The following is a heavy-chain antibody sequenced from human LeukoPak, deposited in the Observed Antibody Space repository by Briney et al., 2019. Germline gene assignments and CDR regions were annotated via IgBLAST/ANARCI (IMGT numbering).Heavy chain of an antibody. J-gene: IGHJ4*02. CDR2: INHSGST. CDR3: ARCPNAYQLPYYFDY. D-gene: IGHD2-2*01. V-gene: IGHV4-34*01. CDR1: GGSFSGYY. Sequence: PSETLSLTCAVYGGSFSGYYWSWIRQPPGKGLEWIGEINHSGSTNYNPSLKSRVTISVDTSKNQFSLKLSSVTAADTAVYYCARCPNAYQLPYYFDYWGQGTLVTVSS.